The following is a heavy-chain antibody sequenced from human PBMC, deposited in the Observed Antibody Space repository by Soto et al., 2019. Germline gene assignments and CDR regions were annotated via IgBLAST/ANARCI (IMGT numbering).Heavy chain of an antibody. J-gene: IGHJ6*02. D-gene: IGHD2-15*01. V-gene: IGHV3-15*07. CDR1: GFSISSAW. CDR2: IKTKIEGETT. CDR3: TTGSVEGV. Sequence: QLVESGGGLVRPGGSLRLSCSASGFSISSAWMTWVRQAPGKGLECVGRIKTKIEGETTHYAAPVNGRFTVSRDDSKNMLYLQMTSLKADDTALYYCTTGSVEGVWGQGTTVTVSS.